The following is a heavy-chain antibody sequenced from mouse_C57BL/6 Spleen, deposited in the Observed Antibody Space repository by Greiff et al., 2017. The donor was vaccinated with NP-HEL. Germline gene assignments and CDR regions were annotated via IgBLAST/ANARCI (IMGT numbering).Heavy chain of an antibody. J-gene: IGHJ2*01. Sequence: VQLQQSGAELVRPGSSVKLSCKASGYTFTSYWMDWVKQRPGQGLEWIGNIYPSDSETHYNQKFKDKATLTVVKSSSTAYMQLSSLTSEDSAVYDCARDRGYSPFDYWGQGTTLTVSS. CDR2: IYPSDSET. V-gene: IGHV1-61*01. CDR1: GYTFTSYW. CDR3: ARDRGYSPFDY. D-gene: IGHD2-3*01.